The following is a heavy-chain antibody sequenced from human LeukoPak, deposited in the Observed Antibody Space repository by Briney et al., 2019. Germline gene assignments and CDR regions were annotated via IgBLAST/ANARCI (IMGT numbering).Heavy chain of an antibody. CDR1: GFAVSSNY. J-gene: IGHJ4*02. CDR3: ARDISLDY. V-gene: IGHV3-53*01. Sequence: HPGGSLRLSCAASGFAVSSNYMSWVRQAPGKGLEWVSVIYSGGSTYYADSVKGRFTISRDNSKNTLYLQMNSLRAEDTAVYYCARDISLDYWGQGTLVTVSS. CDR2: IYSGGST.